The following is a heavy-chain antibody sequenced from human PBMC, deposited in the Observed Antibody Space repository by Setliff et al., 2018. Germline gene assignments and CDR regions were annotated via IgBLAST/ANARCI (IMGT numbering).Heavy chain of an antibody. CDR1: GYTFTGYY. J-gene: IGHJ6*02. CDR2: INPNSGGT. Sequence: ASVKVSCKASGYTFTGYYMHWVRQAPGQGLEWMGWINPNSGGTNHAQKFQGWVTMTRDTSISTAYMELSRLRSDDTAVYYCARGLLYSGSYFGYYYGMDVWGQGTTVTVSS. D-gene: IGHD1-26*01. CDR3: ARGLLYSGSYFGYYYGMDV. V-gene: IGHV1-2*04.